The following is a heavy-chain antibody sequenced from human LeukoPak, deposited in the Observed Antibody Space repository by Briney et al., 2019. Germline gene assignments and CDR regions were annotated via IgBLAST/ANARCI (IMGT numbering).Heavy chain of an antibody. D-gene: IGHD1-26*01. J-gene: IGHJ4*02. Sequence: SETLSLTCTVSGDSISSSNYFWGWIRQPPGKGLDWIVSLSSGGTTYYNGSLKSRVTVSVDTSKSQFSLKLNSVTAADTAVYYCVRHVSGTYYRFDYWGQGTLVTISS. CDR2: LSSGGTT. CDR1: GDSISSSNYF. CDR3: VRHVSGTYYRFDY. V-gene: IGHV4-39*01.